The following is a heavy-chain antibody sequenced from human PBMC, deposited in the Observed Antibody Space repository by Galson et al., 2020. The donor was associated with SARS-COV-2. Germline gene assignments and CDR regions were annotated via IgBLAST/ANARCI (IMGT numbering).Heavy chain of an antibody. CDR1: GFTFGNSA. J-gene: IGHJ5*01. CDR2: ISYDGTTK. Sequence: QLGESLNISCAASGFTFGNSAMHWVRQAPGKRLEWLAIISYDGTTKYNSESVKGRFTFSRDISKNTLYLQMNSLRPEDTAVYYCARETDDHTSGWFDSWGQGTLVTVSS. D-gene: IGHD6-25*01. CDR3: ARETDDHTSGWFDS. V-gene: IGHV3-30*04.